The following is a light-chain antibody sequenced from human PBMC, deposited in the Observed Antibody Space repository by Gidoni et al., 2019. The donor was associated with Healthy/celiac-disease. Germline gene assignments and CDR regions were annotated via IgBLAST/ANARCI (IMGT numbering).Light chain of an antibody. V-gene: IGKV3-11*01. CDR1: QSVSSY. CDR3: QQRSTWPPFA. Sequence: ESVLTQSPATLSLSPGERATLSCRASQSVSSYLAWYQQKPGQAPRLLIYDASNRATGIPARFSGSGSGTDFTLTIRSLEPEDFAVYYCQQRSTWPPFAFXPXTKVDLQ. CDR2: DAS. J-gene: IGKJ3*01.